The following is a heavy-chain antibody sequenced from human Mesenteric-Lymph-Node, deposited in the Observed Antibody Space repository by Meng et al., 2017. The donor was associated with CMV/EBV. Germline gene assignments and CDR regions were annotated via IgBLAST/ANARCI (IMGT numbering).Heavy chain of an antibody. CDR2: TNPNTGGT. D-gene: IGHD5/OR15-5a*01. V-gene: IGHV1-2*02. Sequence: SVTVSCKASGGTFSSYVISWVRQAPGQGLEWMGWTNPNTGGTNYAQKFQGRVTMTRDRPITTAYMELTSLTSDDTAVYYCARGGYNVYEAVEYWGQGTLVTVSS. CDR1: GGTFSSYV. CDR3: ARGGYNVYEAVEY. J-gene: IGHJ1*01.